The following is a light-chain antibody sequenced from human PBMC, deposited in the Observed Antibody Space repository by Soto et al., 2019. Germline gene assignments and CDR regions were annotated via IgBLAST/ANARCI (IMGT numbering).Light chain of an antibody. CDR2: HVT. CDR1: SSDVGAYNY. Sequence: QSVLTQPASMSGSLGQSITISCSGTSSDVGAYNYVSWYQQYPGKAPKLMIYHVTDRPSGVSNRFSGSKSGNTASLTISGLQAEDEADYYCCSYTTSNTFVFGTGTK. V-gene: IGLV2-14*01. CDR3: CSYTTSNTFV. J-gene: IGLJ1*01.